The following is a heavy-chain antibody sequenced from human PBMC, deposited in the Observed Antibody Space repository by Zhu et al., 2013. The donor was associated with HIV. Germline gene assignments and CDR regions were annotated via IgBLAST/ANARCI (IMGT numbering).Heavy chain of an antibody. V-gene: IGHV1-46*01. CDR1: GYTFTSYY. CDR2: INPSGGST. Sequence: QVQLVQSGAEVKKPGASVKVSCKASGYTFTSYYMHWVRQAPGQGLEWMGIINPSGGSTTYAQKFQGRVTMTRDTSTSTVYMEVSSLRFEDTAVYYCARDPEIVTETYLNPNYFDTWGQGTLITVSS. CDR3: ARDPEIVTETYLNPNYFDT. J-gene: IGHJ5*02. D-gene: IGHD1-7*01.